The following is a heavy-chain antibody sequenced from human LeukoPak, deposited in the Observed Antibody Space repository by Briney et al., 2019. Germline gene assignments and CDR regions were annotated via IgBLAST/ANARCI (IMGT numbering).Heavy chain of an antibody. CDR1: GGSISSYY. D-gene: IGHD3-22*01. Sequence: SETLSLTCTVSGGSISSYYWSWIRQPAGKGLEWIGRIYTSGSTNYNPSLKSRVTMSVDTSKNQFSLKLSSVTAADTAVYYCARDWNYYDSSVDYYYYMDVWGKGTTVTVSS. J-gene: IGHJ6*03. CDR2: IYTSGST. V-gene: IGHV4-4*07. CDR3: ARDWNYYDSSVDYYYYMDV.